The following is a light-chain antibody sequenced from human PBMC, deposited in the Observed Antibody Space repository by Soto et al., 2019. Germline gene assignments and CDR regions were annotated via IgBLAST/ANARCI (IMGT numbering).Light chain of an antibody. CDR1: QSVSSY. V-gene: IGKV3-15*01. J-gene: IGKJ4*01. CDR3: QPYNNWPLT. CDR2: AAS. Sequence: EIVLTQSPATLSLSPGERATLSCRASQSVSSYLAWYQQKPGQAPRLLIYAASTRATGVPTRFSGSRSGAEFTLTINSLQSEDFAVYYCQPYNNWPLTFGGGTKVDIK.